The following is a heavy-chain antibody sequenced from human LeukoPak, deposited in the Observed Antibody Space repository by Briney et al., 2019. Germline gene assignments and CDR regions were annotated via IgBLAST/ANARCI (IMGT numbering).Heavy chain of an antibody. J-gene: IGHJ3*02. Sequence: GASVKVSCKASGYTFTSYGISWVRQAPGQGLEWMGWISAYNGNTNYAQKLQGRVTMTTDTSTSTAYMELRSLRSDDTAVYYCARDRSLIVVAADSKTDAFDIWGQGTMVTVSS. V-gene: IGHV1-18*01. CDR3: ARDRSLIVVAADSKTDAFDI. CDR1: GYTFTSYG. D-gene: IGHD2-15*01. CDR2: ISAYNGNT.